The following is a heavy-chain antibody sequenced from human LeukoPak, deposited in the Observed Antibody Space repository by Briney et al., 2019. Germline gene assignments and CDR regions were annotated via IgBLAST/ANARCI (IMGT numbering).Heavy chain of an antibody. V-gene: IGHV4-38-2*02. J-gene: IGHJ5*02. D-gene: IGHD3-9*01. CDR3: ARHTGGDILTGYTPGWFDP. CDR1: GYSISSDYY. CDR2: IYHSGST. Sequence: SETLSLTCTVSGYSISSDYYWGWIRQPPGKGLEWIGSIYHSGSTYYNPPLKSRVTISVDTSKNQFSLKLSSVTAADTAVYYCARHTGGDILTGYTPGWFDPWGQGTLVTVSS.